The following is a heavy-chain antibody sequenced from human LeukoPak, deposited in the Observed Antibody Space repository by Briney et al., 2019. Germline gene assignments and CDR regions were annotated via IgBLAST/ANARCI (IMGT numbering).Heavy chain of an antibody. CDR2: ISYDGSNK. D-gene: IGHD6-19*01. J-gene: IGHJ4*02. V-gene: IGHV3-30-3*01. CDR1: GFTFSSYA. Sequence: GRSLRLSCAASGFTFSSYAMHWVRQAPGKGLEWVAVISYDGSNKYYADSVKGRFTISRDNSKNTLCLQMNSLRAEDTAVYYCARVSAQIAYSSGWYKPYDYWGQGTLVTVSS. CDR3: ARVSAQIAYSSGWYKPYDY.